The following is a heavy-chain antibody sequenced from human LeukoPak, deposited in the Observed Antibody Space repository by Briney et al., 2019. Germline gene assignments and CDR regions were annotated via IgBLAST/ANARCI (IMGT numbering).Heavy chain of an antibody. Sequence: GRSLRLSCAASGFTVSDNYMSWVRQDPWKGLEWVSVIYSGGSTYYSDSVKGRFTISRDNSKNTLYLQMNSLRAEDTAVYYCARVNQLLTIDYWGQGTLVTVSS. V-gene: IGHV3-53*01. CDR3: ARVNQLLTIDY. D-gene: IGHD4/OR15-4a*01. J-gene: IGHJ4*02. CDR2: IYSGGST. CDR1: GFTVSDNY.